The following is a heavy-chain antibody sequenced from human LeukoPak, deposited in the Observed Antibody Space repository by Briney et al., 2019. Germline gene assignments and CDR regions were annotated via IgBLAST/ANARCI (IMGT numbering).Heavy chain of an antibody. J-gene: IGHJ6*02. V-gene: IGHV1-2*02. D-gene: IGHD3-10*01. CDR1: GYTFTGYY. Sequence: ASVKVSCKASGYTFTGYYMHWVRQAPGQGLEWMGWINPNSGGTNYAQKFQGRVTMTRDTSISTAYMELSRLRSDDTAVYYCARDRGSGSPPYYYYYGMDVWGQGTTVTVSS. CDR2: INPNSGGT. CDR3: ARDRGSGSPPYYYYYGMDV.